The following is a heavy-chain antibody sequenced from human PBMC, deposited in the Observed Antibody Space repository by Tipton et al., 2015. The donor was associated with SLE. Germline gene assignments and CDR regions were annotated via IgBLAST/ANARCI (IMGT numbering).Heavy chain of an antibody. V-gene: IGHV3-30-3*01. CDR2: ISYDGSNK. D-gene: IGHD3-3*01. Sequence: SLRLSCAASGFTFSSYAMHWVRQAPGKGLEWVAVISYDGSNKYYADSVKGRFTISRDNSKNTLYLQMNSLRAEDTAVYYCAREYYDFWSGYWGYFDYWGQGTLVTVSS. CDR3: AREYYDFWSGYWGYFDY. J-gene: IGHJ4*02. CDR1: GFTFSSYA.